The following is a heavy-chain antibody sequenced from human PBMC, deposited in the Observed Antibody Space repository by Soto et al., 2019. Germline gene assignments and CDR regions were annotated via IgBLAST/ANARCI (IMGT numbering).Heavy chain of an antibody. CDR1: GFTFSSYA. Sequence: GGSLRLSCAASGFTFSSYAMSWVRQAPGKGLEWVSAISGSGGSTYYADSVKGRFTISRDNSKNTLYLQMNSLRAEDTAVYYCAKGLTYYYGSGSSPLWYYYGMDVWGQGTTVTVSS. V-gene: IGHV3-23*01. D-gene: IGHD3-10*01. CDR2: ISGSGGST. J-gene: IGHJ6*02. CDR3: AKGLTYYYGSGSSPLWYYYGMDV.